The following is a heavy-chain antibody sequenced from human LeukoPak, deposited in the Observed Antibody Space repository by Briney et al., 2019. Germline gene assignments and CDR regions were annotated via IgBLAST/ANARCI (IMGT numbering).Heavy chain of an antibody. CDR1: GFTVSSNY. Sequence: GGSLRLSCAASGFTVSSNYMSWVRQAPGKGLEWVSVIYSGGSTYYADSVKGRFTISRDNSKNTLYLQMNSLRAEDTAVYYCAKPEKVGASIGFDPWGQGTLVTVSS. D-gene: IGHD1-26*01. CDR2: IYSGGST. J-gene: IGHJ5*02. CDR3: AKPEKVGASIGFDP. V-gene: IGHV3-66*04.